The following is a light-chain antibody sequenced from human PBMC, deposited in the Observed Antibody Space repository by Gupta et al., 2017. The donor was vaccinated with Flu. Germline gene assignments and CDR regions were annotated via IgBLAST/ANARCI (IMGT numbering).Light chain of an antibody. CDR3: QQSYSTA. Sequence: QSPSSLSASVGDSVTITCRTSQGISSYLNWYQQKPGKAPNLLITGASHLQSGVPSRFSGSGSGTDFTLTISSLQPEDFATYYCQQSYSTAFGPGTKVDLK. J-gene: IGKJ3*01. CDR2: GAS. V-gene: IGKV1-39*01. CDR1: QGISSY.